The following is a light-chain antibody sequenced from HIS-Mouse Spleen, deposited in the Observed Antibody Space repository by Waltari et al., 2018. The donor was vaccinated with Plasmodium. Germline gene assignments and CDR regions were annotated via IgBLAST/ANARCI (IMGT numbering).Light chain of an antibody. V-gene: IGLV3-10*01. J-gene: IGLJ3*02. CDR3: YSTDSSGNHRV. Sequence: SYELTQPPSVPVSPGQTARHPCPGDALPKYNSYWYQQKSGPAPVLVIYEDSKRPPGIPERFSGSSSGTMATLTISGAQVEDEADYYCYSTDSSGNHRVFGGGTKLTVL. CDR2: EDS. CDR1: ALPKYN.